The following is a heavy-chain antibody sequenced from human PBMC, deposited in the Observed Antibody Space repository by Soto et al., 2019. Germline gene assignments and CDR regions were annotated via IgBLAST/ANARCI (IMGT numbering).Heavy chain of an antibody. V-gene: IGHV1-18*01. Sequence: QVHLVQSGAELKKPGASVRVSCKASGYSFTRNGISWVRQAPGQRLEWMGWISAKNGDTNYAQKFQGRVTMTTDTSTITAYMELRSLTSDETAVYYCVRDRDSDTWPSRDVWGQGTTVTVSS. CDR3: VRDRDSDTWPSRDV. J-gene: IGHJ6*02. CDR1: GYSFTRNG. CDR2: ISAKNGDT. D-gene: IGHD1-26*01.